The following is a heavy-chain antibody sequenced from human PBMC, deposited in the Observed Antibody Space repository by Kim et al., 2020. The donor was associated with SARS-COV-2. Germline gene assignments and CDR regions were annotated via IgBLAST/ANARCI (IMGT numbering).Heavy chain of an antibody. V-gene: IGHV4-38-2*02. CDR3: ARMEISAWCCFDV. J-gene: IGHJ3*01. CDR2: ISHTGNT. CDR1: GASIGIGYY. D-gene: IGHD2-8*01. Sequence: SETLSLTCTVSGASIGIGYYWAWIRQPPGRGLEWIGSISHTGNTYSNPSLRGRISISVDTSKRQFSLNVTSVTAADTAVYSCARMEISAWCCFDVWGQGT.